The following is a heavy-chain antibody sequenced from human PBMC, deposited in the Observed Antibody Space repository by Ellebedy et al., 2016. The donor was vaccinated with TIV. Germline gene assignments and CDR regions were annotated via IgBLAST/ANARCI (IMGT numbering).Heavy chain of an antibody. CDR3: ARKIWFGNIDY. J-gene: IGHJ4*02. CDR1: GGTFSSYA. CDR2: IIPIFGTA. D-gene: IGHD3-10*01. Sequence: SVKVSXKASGGTFSSYAISWVRQAPGQGLEWMGGIIPIFGTANYAQKFQGRVTITADKSTSTAYMELSSLRSEDTAVYYCARKIWFGNIDYWGQGTLVTVSS. V-gene: IGHV1-69*06.